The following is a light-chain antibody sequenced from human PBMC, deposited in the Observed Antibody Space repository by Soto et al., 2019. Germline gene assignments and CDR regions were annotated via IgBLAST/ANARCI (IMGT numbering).Light chain of an antibody. J-gene: IGLJ3*02. CDR1: SSDVGGYNY. Sequence: QSALTQPPSASGSPGQSVTISCTGTSSDVGGYNYVSWYQQHPGKAPKLMIYEVSKRPSGVPDRFSGSKSGNTASLTVSGLQVEDEADYYCSTWDDSLNGWVFGGGTKLTVL. CDR3: STWDDSLNGWV. V-gene: IGLV2-8*01. CDR2: EVS.